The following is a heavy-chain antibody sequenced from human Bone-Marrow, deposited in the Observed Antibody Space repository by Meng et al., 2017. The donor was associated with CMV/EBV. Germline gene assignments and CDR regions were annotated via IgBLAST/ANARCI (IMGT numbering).Heavy chain of an antibody. Sequence: ASVKVSCKASGYTFTSYGISWVRQAPGQGLEWMGWISAYNGNTNYAQKLQGRVTMTTDTSTSTAYMELRSLRSDDTAVYYCARVQLGVAGRFGAYGMDVWGQGTTVTVSS. CDR2: ISAYNGNT. V-gene: IGHV1-18*01. J-gene: IGHJ6*02. CDR3: ARVQLGVAGRFGAYGMDV. CDR1: GYTFTSYG. D-gene: IGHD6-19*01.